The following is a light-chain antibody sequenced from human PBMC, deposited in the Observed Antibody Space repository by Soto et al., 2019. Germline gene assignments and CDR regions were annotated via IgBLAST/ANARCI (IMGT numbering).Light chain of an antibody. CDR3: CSYAGSSTLSYV. CDR2: EGS. CDR1: SSDVGSYNL. Sequence: QSALTQPASVSGSPGQSITISCTGTSSDVGSYNLVSWYQQHPGKAPKLMIYEGSKRPSGVSNRFSGCKSGNTASLTISGLQAEDEADYYCCSYAGSSTLSYVFGTGTKVTVL. J-gene: IGLJ1*01. V-gene: IGLV2-23*01.